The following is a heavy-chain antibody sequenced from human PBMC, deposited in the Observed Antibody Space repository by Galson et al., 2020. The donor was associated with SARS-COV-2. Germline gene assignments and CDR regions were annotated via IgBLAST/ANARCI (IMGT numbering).Heavy chain of an antibody. Sequence: SETLSLTCTVSGAYISSGNYYWSWIRQHPGTGLEWIGYIHYSGITYSSPSLRSRVIMSVDTSKSQFSLKLNSVTAADTAMYYCARLGANWGSRLGFLDPWGQGTLVTVSS. D-gene: IGHD7-27*01. CDR1: GAYISSGNYY. CDR2: IHYSGIT. CDR3: ARLGANWGSRLGFLDP. V-gene: IGHV4-31*03. J-gene: IGHJ5*02.